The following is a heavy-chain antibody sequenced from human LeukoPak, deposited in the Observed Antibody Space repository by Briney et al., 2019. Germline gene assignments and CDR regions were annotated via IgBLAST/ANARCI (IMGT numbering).Heavy chain of an antibody. J-gene: IGHJ4*02. D-gene: IGHD3-22*01. CDR1: GYTFTSYG. V-gene: IGHV1-18*01. CDR2: ISAYNGNT. CDR3: ARRTLSGYYLEYDY. Sequence: APVKVSCKASGYTFTSYGISWVRQAPGQGLEWMGWISAYNGNTNYAQKLQGRVTMTTDTSTSTACMELRSLRSDDTAVYYCARRTLSGYYLEYDYWGQGTLVTVSS.